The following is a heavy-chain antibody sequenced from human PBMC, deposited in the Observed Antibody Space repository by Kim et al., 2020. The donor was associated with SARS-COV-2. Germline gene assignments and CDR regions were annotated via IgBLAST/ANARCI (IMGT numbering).Heavy chain of an antibody. CDR3: ARTHQTGWFDP. CDR2: ST. V-gene: IGHV3-23*01. J-gene: IGHJ5*02. Sequence: STYSADAVKGRFTISRDNSTNTLCLQMNSLRAEDTAVYYCARTHQTGWFDPWGQGTLVTVSS.